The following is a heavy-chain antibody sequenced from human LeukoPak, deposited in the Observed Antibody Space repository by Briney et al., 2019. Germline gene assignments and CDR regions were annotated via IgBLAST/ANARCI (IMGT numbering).Heavy chain of an antibody. V-gene: IGHV5-51*01. CDR3: ARRRGSDFDY. D-gene: IGHD3-10*01. Sequence: GESLKISCKGSGYSFTTSWIGWGRQMPGKGLEWMGIIFPADSDTRYSPSFQGQVTISADKSISTAYLQWSSLKASDTAIFYCARRRGSDFDYWGQGTLVTVSS. J-gene: IGHJ4*02. CDR1: GYSFTTSW. CDR2: IFPADSDT.